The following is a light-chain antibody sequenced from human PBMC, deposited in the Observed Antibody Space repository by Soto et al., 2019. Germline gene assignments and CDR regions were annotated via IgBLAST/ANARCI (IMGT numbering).Light chain of an antibody. Sequence: QSALTQPASVSGSPGQSITISCTGTSSDVGGYDFVSWYQQHPAEAPRLMIYEVSNRPSGVSNRFSGSKSGNTASLTISGLQAEDEADYYCSSYTSSRPYVFGTGTKLTVL. CDR1: SSDVGGYDF. V-gene: IGLV2-14*01. CDR3: SSYTSSRPYV. CDR2: EVS. J-gene: IGLJ1*01.